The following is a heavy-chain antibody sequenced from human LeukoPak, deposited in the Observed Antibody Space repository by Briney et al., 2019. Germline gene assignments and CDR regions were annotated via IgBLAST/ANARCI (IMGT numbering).Heavy chain of an antibody. Sequence: GGSLRLSCAASGFTFSSYWMHWVRQAPGKGLVWVSRINSDGSSTSYADSVKGRFTISRDNAKNTLYLQMNSLRAEDTAVYYCARDSEAGTLLHYFDYWGQGTLVTVSS. CDR1: GFTFSSYW. J-gene: IGHJ4*02. D-gene: IGHD6-19*01. CDR3: ARDSEAGTLLHYFDY. CDR2: INSDGSST. V-gene: IGHV3-74*01.